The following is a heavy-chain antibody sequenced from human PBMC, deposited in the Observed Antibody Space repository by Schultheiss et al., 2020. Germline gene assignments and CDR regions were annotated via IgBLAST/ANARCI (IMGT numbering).Heavy chain of an antibody. CDR2: IYTSGST. CDR3: VNGGELYRAPFDY. CDR1: GGSISSSSYY. J-gene: IGHJ4*02. Sequence: SETLSLTCTVSGGSISSSSYYWGWIRQPAGKGLEWIGRIYTSGSTNYNPSLKSRVTISVDTSKNQFSLKLSSVTAADTAVYYCVNGGELYRAPFDYWGQGTLVTVSS. D-gene: IGHD1-7*01. V-gene: IGHV4-61*02.